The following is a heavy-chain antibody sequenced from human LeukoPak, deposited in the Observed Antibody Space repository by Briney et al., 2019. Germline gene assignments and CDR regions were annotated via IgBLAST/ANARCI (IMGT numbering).Heavy chain of an antibody. Sequence: GGSLRLSCTASGFTFSSYWMHWVRQAPGKGLVWVSRINSDGSRTTYADSVKGRFTISRDNAKNTLHLQMNSLRAEDTAVYYCARDVQAGPGYWGQGTLVTVSS. D-gene: IGHD6-19*01. CDR1: GFTFSSYW. CDR3: ARDVQAGPGY. V-gene: IGHV3-74*01. J-gene: IGHJ4*02. CDR2: INSDGSRT.